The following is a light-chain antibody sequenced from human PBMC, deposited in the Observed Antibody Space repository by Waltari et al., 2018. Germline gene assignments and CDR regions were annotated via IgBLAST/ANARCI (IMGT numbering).Light chain of an antibody. Sequence: EIVMTQSPATLSVSPGESATLSCRASQSVSTNLAWYQQKPGQAPRPLIYAASTRASGIPSRFSGSGSGTEFTLTINSLQSEDFAVYYCQQYNNWPPWTFGQGTKVEMK. CDR1: QSVSTN. V-gene: IGKV3-15*01. CDR2: AAS. J-gene: IGKJ1*01. CDR3: QQYNNWPPWT.